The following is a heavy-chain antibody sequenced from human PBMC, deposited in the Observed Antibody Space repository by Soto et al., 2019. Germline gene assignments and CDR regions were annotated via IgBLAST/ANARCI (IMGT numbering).Heavy chain of an antibody. CDR3: APHVSCSGGSCQYDAFAI. CDR1: GFTVSSHA. V-gene: IGHV3-23*01. CDR2: VTADGGT. J-gene: IGHJ3*02. Sequence: EVQVLESGGGLVQPGGSLRLSCEGSGFTVSSHAMTWIRQAPGKGPEWVSTVTADGGTYYAESVKGRFAMSRDTSENTLYLQMSSLGAEDTAAYYCAPHVSCSGGSCQYDAFAIRGQGTMVTVSS. D-gene: IGHD2-15*01.